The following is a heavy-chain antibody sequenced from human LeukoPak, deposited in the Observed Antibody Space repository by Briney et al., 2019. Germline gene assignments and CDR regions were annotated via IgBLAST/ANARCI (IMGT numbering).Heavy chain of an antibody. J-gene: IGHJ4*02. CDR3: ALRSDYGDY. Sequence: PSETLSLTCTVSGGSVSSGSYYWSWIRQPPGKGLEWIGYIYYSGSTNYNPSLKSRVTISVDTSKNQFSLKLSSVTAADTAVYYRALRSDYGDYWGQGTLVTVSS. CDR2: IYYSGST. D-gene: IGHD3-3*01. V-gene: IGHV4-61*01. CDR1: GGSVSSGSYY.